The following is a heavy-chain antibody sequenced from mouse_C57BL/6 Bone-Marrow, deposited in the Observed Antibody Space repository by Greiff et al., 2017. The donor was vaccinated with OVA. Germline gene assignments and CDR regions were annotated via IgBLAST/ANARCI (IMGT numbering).Heavy chain of an antibody. CDR3: ARDLGLYYAMDY. D-gene: IGHD3-1*01. CDR2: ISYDGSN. J-gene: IGHJ4*01. CDR1: GYSITSGYY. Sequence: EVQLQESGPGLVKPSQSLSLTCSVTGYSITSGYYWNWIRQFPGNKLEWMGYISYDGSNNYNPSLKNRISITRDTAKNQFFLQLNSVTTEDTATYYCARDLGLYYAMDYWGQGTSVTVSS. V-gene: IGHV3-6*01.